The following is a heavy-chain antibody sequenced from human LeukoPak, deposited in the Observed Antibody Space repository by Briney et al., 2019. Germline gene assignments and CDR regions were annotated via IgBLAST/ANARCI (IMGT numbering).Heavy chain of an antibody. Sequence: GRSLRLSCAASGFTFSSYGMHWVRQAPGKGLEWVAVISYDGSNKYYADSVKGRFTISRDNSKNTLYLQVNSLRAEDTAVYYCAKDPYYGANFPEYFQHWGQGTLVTASS. CDR1: GFTFSSYG. CDR3: AKDPYYGANFPEYFQH. CDR2: ISYDGSNK. J-gene: IGHJ1*01. V-gene: IGHV3-30*18. D-gene: IGHD4-23*01.